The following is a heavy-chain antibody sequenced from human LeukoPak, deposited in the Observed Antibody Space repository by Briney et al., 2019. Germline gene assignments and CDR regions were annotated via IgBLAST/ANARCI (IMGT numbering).Heavy chain of an antibody. CDR1: GFTFSRNG. CDR2: IWYDGSNE. V-gene: IGHV3-33*06. D-gene: IGHD4/OR15-4a*01. CDR3: AKDRDYIMGIVDY. Sequence: GGSLRLSCAESGFTFSRNGVHWVRQAPGKGREWVAVIWYDGSNEYYADSVKGRFTVSRDNSKNTMYLQMNSLRAEDTAVYYCAKDRDYIMGIVDYWGQGTLVTVFS. J-gene: IGHJ4*02.